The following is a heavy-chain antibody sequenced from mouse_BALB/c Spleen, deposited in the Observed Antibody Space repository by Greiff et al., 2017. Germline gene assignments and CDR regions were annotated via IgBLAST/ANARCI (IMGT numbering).Heavy chain of an antibody. CDR2: IDPANGNT. V-gene: IGHV14-3*02. J-gene: IGHJ4*01. D-gene: IGHD1-1*01. CDR3: ARDYGSSYMDY. CDR1: GFNIKDTY. Sequence: EVNVVESGAELVKPGASVKLSCTASGFNIKDTYMHWVKQRPEQGLEWIGRIDPANGNTKYDPKFQGKATITADTSSNTAYLQLSSLTSEDTAVYYCARDYGSSYMDYWGQGTSVTVSS.